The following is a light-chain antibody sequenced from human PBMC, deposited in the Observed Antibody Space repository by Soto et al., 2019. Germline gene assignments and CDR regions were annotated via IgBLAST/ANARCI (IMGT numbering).Light chain of an antibody. CDR2: DTS. CDR1: QGIGST. Sequence: EIVMTQSPATLSVSPGAGATLSCRASQGIGSTLAWYQQKPGQTPRLLIYDTSIRATGVPARFRGSASGTDFTLTITSLQSEDFAVYYCQHYANWPLTFGGGTRVESK. CDR3: QHYANWPLT. V-gene: IGKV3-15*01. J-gene: IGKJ4*01.